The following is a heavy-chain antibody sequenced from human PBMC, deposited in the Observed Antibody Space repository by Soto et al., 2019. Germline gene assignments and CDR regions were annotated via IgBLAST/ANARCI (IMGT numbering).Heavy chain of an antibody. D-gene: IGHD2-8*01. J-gene: IGHJ4*02. Sequence: EVQLVESGGGLVQPGGSLRLSCAASGFTFSSYWMSWVRQAPGKGLEWVANIKQDGSEKYYVDSVKSRFTISRDNAKNSLYLQMNSLRAEDTAVYYCAREYCTNGVCYPVDYWGQGTLVTVSS. CDR1: GFTFSSYW. CDR3: AREYCTNGVCYPVDY. CDR2: IKQDGSEK. V-gene: IGHV3-7*05.